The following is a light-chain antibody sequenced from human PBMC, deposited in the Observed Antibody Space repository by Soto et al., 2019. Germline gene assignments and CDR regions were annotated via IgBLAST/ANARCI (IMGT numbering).Light chain of an antibody. J-gene: IGKJ1*01. CDR2: DAS. V-gene: IGKV3-20*01. Sequence: EIVLTQSPGTLSLSPGERATLSCRASQSLSKNYLAWYQHKPCQAPRVLIHDASNRATGIPDRFSGSGSGTDFTLTISSLEPEDSPVYYCQHCFTAPLTFGPGTKVEI. CDR1: QSLSKNY. CDR3: QHCFTAPLT.